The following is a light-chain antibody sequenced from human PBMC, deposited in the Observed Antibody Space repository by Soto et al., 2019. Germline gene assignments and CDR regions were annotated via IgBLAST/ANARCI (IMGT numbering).Light chain of an antibody. Sequence: DIVMTQSPDSLSVSVGERATINCKSSQSGLSSSNNKNCLAWYQQKPGQPPRLLIYWASTRESGVPDRFSGSGSGTDFTLTISSLQAEDVAVYYCQQYYTIPWTFGQGTKVDTK. J-gene: IGKJ1*01. V-gene: IGKV4-1*01. CDR3: QQYYTIPWT. CDR2: WAS. CDR1: QSGLSSSNNKNC.